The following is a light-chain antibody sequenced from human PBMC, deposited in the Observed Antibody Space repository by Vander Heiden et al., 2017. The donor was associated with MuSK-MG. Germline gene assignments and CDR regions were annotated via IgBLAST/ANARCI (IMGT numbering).Light chain of an antibody. Sequence: DIQMTQSPSTPSASVGDRVTITCRASQSVSSWLAWYQQKPGRAPKLLIFKASILQSGVPSRFSGSGSGTEFTLTISSLQPDDFATYYCQHDNSSPYTFGQGTKLDFK. CDR3: QHDNSSPYT. CDR2: KAS. V-gene: IGKV1-5*03. J-gene: IGKJ2*01. CDR1: QSVSSW.